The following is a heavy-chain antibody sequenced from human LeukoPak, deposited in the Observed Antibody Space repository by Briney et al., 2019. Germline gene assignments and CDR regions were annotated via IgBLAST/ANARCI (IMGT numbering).Heavy chain of an antibody. CDR1: GGSISSSSYY. Sequence: SETLSLTCTVSGGSISSSSYYWGWIRQPPGKGLEWIGSIYYSGSPYYNPSLKSRVTISVDTSKKQFSLKLSSVTAADTAVYHCARHVGFITMVRGVINNNWFDPWGQGTLVTVSS. D-gene: IGHD3-10*01. V-gene: IGHV4-39*01. CDR3: ARHVGFITMVRGVINNNWFDP. CDR2: IYYSGSP. J-gene: IGHJ5*02.